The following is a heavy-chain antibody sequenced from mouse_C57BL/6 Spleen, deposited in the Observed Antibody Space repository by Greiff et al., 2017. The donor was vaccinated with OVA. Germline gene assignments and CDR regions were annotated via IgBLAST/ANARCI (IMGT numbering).Heavy chain of an antibody. CDR1: GFNIKDDY. J-gene: IGHJ3*01. CDR2: IDPENGDT. CDR3: TIPPITY. Sequence: VQLKESGAELVRPGASVKLSCTASGFNIKDDYMHWVKQRPEQGLEWIGWIDPENGDTEYASKFQGKATITADTSSNTAYLQLSSLTSEDTAVYYCTIPPITYWGQGTLVTVSA. D-gene: IGHD1-1*01. V-gene: IGHV14-4*01.